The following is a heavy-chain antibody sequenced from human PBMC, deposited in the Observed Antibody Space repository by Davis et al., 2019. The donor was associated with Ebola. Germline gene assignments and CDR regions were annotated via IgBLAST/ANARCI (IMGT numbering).Heavy chain of an antibody. CDR2: ISGSGASP. V-gene: IGHV3-23*01. CDR3: ANGNYDSSGYWGYWFDP. J-gene: IGHJ5*02. Sequence: GESLKISCAASKFTFTNFAMNWVRQAPGKGLEWVSAISGSGASPYYADSVKGRFTISRDNSKNTLYLQMNSLRAEDTAIYYCANGNYDSSGYWGYWFDPWGQGTLVTVSS. D-gene: IGHD3-22*01. CDR1: KFTFTNFA.